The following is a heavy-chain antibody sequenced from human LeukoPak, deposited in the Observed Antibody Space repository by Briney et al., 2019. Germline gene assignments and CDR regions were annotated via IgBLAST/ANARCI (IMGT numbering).Heavy chain of an antibody. CDR2: IIPIFGTA. CDR3: ARARTVTHRFDH. Sequence: SVKVSCKASGGTFSSYAISWVRQAPGQGLEWMGGIIPIFGTANYAQKFQGRVTITTDESTSTAYMELSSLRSEDTAVYYRARARTVTHRFDHWGQGTLVTVSS. D-gene: IGHD4-17*01. J-gene: IGHJ5*02. CDR1: GGTFSSYA. V-gene: IGHV1-69*05.